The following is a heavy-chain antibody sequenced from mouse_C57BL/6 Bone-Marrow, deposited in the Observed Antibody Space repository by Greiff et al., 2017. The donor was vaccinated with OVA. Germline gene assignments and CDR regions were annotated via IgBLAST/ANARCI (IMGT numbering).Heavy chain of an antibody. D-gene: IGHD1-1*01. V-gene: IGHV1-55*01. J-gene: IGHJ2*01. CDR3: ARFGRGGVDY. Sequence: QVQLQQPGAELVKPGASVTMSCKASGYTFTSYWITWVRQRPGQGLEWIGDIYPGSGSTNYNEKFTSQATLTVDTSSSTAYMQLSSLTSEDSAVYYCARFGRGGVDYWGQGTTLTVSS. CDR1: GYTFTSYW. CDR2: IYPGSGST.